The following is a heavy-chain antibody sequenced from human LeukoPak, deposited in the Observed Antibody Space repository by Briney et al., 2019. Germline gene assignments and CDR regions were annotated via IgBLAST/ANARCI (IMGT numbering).Heavy chain of an antibody. CDR3: ARDTPITMIVASAFDI. J-gene: IGHJ3*02. D-gene: IGHD3-22*01. CDR2: ISAYNGNT. CDR1: GYTFISYG. V-gene: IGHV1-18*01. Sequence: ASVKVSCKASGYTFISYGISWVRQAPGQGLEWMGWISAYNGNTNYAQKLQGRVTMTTDTSTSTAYMELRSLRSDDTAVYYCARDTPITMIVASAFDIWGQGTMVTVSS.